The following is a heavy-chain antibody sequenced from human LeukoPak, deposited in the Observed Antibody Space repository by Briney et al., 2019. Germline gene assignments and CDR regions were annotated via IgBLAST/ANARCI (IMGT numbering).Heavy chain of an antibody. Sequence: ASVKVSCKVSGSALSKISIDWVRQAPGKGLEWMGTVGHEDGTTIHAQKFQGRFNMTVDTATDIAYMEMSSLMSEDTAIYYCATGAIVFDFWGQGTLVTVSS. CDR2: VGHEDGTT. D-gene: IGHD3-22*01. CDR1: GSALSKIS. V-gene: IGHV1-24*01. CDR3: ATGAIVFDF. J-gene: IGHJ4*02.